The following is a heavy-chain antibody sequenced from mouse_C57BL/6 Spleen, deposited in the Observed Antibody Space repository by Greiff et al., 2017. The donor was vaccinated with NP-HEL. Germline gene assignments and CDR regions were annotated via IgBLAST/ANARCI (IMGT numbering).Heavy chain of an antibody. J-gene: IGHJ3*01. Sequence: VKLQQPGAELVKPGASVKLSCKASGYTFTSYWMHWVKQRPGQGLEWIGMIHPNSGSTNYNEKFKSKATLTVDKSSSTAYMQLSSLTSEDSAVYYCARIPRTAWFAYWGQGTLVTVSA. V-gene: IGHV1-64*01. CDR1: GYTFTSYW. CDR2: IHPNSGST. CDR3: ARIPRTAWFAY.